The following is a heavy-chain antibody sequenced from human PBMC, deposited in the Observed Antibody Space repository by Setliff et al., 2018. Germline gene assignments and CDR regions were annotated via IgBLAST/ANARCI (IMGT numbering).Heavy chain of an antibody. CDR2: IYYSGST. Sequence: SETLSLTCTVSGGSISSSSYYWGWIRQPPGKGLEWIGSIYYSGSTYYNPSLKSRVTISVDTSKNQFSLKLSSVTAADTAVYYCARAYCSSTSCYWSRGYYYYYGMDVWSQGTTVTVSS. CDR3: ARAYCSSTSCYWSRGYYYYYGMDV. CDR1: GGSISSSSYY. D-gene: IGHD2-2*01. J-gene: IGHJ6*02. V-gene: IGHV4-39*07.